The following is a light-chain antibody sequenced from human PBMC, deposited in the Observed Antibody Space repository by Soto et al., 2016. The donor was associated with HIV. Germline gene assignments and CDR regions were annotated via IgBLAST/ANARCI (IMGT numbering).Light chain of an antibody. V-gene: IGLV3-25*03. CDR3: QSADRSGTFPV. CDR1: ALSKQY. Sequence: SYELTQPPSVSVSPGQTARITCSGDALSKQYVYWYQQKPGQAPVLVISKDSERPSGISERFSGSSSGTRVTLTISGVQAEDEADYHCQSADRSGTFPVFGGGTKLTVL. CDR2: KDS. J-gene: IGLJ2*01.